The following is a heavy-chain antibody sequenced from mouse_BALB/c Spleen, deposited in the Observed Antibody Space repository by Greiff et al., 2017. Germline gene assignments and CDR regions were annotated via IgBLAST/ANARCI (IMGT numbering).Heavy chain of an antibody. CDR3: AIFYGYDEEVFDY. J-gene: IGHJ2*01. Sequence: DLVKPGASVKLSCKASGYTFTSYWINWIKQRPGQGLEWIGRIAPGSGSTYYNEMFKGKATLTVDKSSSTAYMQLSRLTSEDSAVYFCAIFYGYDEEVFDYWGQGTTLTVSS. CDR1: GYTFTSYW. D-gene: IGHD2-2*01. V-gene: IGHV1S41*01. CDR2: IAPGSGST.